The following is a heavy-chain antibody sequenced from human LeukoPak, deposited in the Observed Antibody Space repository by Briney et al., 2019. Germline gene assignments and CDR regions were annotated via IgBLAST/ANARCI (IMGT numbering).Heavy chain of an antibody. CDR3: ARDRFTLYGDYGY. V-gene: IGHV1-18*01. CDR1: GNIFSTYG. D-gene: IGHD4-17*01. CDR2: ISAQNGNT. Sequence: GASVKVSCKASGNIFSTYGISWVRQAPGQGPEWMGWISAQNGNTNYAQKFQGRVTLTTDTSTSTAYMELRSLRSDDSAVYYCARDRFTLYGDYGYWGQGTLVTVSS. J-gene: IGHJ4*02.